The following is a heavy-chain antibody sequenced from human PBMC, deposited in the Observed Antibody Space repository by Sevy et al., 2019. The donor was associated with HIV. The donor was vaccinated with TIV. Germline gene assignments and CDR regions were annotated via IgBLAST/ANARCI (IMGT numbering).Heavy chain of an antibody. V-gene: IGHV3-7*01. Sequence: GGSLRLSCAASTFTFNDYWMNWVRQAPGKGLEWVANINQHGSEKYFVDSVKGRFTISRDNAKNSLYLQMNSLRAEDPGWDYWAGWGGGLDVWGQGTTVTVSS. J-gene: IGHJ6*02. CDR1: TFTFNDYW. D-gene: IGHD3-16*01. CDR3: AGWGGGLDV. CDR2: INQHGSEK.